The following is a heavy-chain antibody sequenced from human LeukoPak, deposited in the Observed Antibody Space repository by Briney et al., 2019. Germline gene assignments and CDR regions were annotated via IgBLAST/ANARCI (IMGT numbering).Heavy chain of an antibody. CDR3: AIARSGGLRYYFDY. D-gene: IGHD6-19*01. V-gene: IGHV4-34*01. J-gene: IGHJ4*02. Sequence: SETLSLTCAVYGGSFSGYYWSWIRQSPGKGLEWIGEINHSGSTNYNPSLKSRVTISVDTSKNQFSLKLSSVTAADTAVYYCAIARSGGLRYYFDYWGQGTLVTVSS. CDR2: INHSGST. CDR1: GGSFSGYY.